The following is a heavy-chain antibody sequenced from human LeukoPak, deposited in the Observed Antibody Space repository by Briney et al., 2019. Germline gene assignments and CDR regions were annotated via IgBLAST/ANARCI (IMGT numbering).Heavy chain of an antibody. J-gene: IGHJ4*02. D-gene: IGHD1-26*01. V-gene: IGHV4-59*08. Sequence: SETLSLTCTVSGGSITSYYWSWIRQPPGKGLEWIGYIYYSGSTKYNPSLKSRATISVDTSKNQFSLKLNSVTAADTAVYYCASGSYYFDYWGQGTLVTVSS. CDR1: GGSITSYY. CDR3: ASGSYYFDY. CDR2: IYYSGST.